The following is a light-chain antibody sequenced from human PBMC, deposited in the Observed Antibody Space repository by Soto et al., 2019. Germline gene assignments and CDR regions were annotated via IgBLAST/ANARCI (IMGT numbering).Light chain of an antibody. V-gene: IGKV3-15*01. CDR3: QQYKDWPTT. CDR2: GAY. CDR1: QGVSTS. Sequence: EIVMTQSPATLSVSPGERATLSCWASQGVSTSVAWYQQKPGQAPRLLIYGAYTRATGFPARFSGSGSGTEFTLTISSLQSEDFAVYYCQQYKDWPTTFGQGTKMEIK. J-gene: IGKJ1*01.